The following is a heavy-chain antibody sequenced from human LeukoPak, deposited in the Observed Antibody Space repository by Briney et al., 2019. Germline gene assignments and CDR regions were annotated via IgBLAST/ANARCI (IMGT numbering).Heavy chain of an antibody. J-gene: IGHJ5*02. Sequence: ASVKVSCKASGYTFTGYYMHWVRQAPGQGLEWMGWINPNSGGTNYAQKFQGRVTMTRDTSISTAYMEPSRLRSDDTAVYYCARDIVVPAADRNWFDPWGQGTLVTVSS. CDR3: ARDIVVPAADRNWFDP. CDR2: INPNSGGT. V-gene: IGHV1-2*02. D-gene: IGHD2-2*01. CDR1: GYTFTGYY.